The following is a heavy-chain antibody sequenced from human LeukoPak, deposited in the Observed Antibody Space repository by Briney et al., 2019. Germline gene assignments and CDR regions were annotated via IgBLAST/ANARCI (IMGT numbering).Heavy chain of an antibody. Sequence: GGSLRLSCAASGFTFSHYGMNWVRQAPGKGLEWVSAISGSGGSTYYAGSVKGRFTISRDNSKNTLYLQMNSLRADDTAVYYCAKSHHVTAIDYWGQGTLVTVSS. CDR3: AKSHHVTAIDY. J-gene: IGHJ4*02. CDR1: GFTFSHYG. D-gene: IGHD2-21*02. CDR2: ISGSGGST. V-gene: IGHV3-23*01.